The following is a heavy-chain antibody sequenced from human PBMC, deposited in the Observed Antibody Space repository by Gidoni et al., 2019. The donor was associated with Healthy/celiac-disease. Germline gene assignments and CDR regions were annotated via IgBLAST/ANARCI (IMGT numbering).Heavy chain of an antibody. CDR1: GGSFSGYY. CDR2: INHSGST. V-gene: IGHV4-34*01. Sequence: QVQLQQWGAGLLKPSETLSLTCAVDGGSFSGYYWSWIRQPPGKGLEWIGEINHSGSTNYNPSLKSRVTISVDTSKNQFSLKLSSVTAADTAVYYCARTRFVHYYDSSGTYDYWGQGTLVTVSS. D-gene: IGHD3-22*01. CDR3: ARTRFVHYYDSSGTYDY. J-gene: IGHJ4*02.